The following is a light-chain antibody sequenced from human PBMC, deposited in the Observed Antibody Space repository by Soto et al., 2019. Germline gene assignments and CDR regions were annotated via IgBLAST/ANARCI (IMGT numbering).Light chain of an antibody. CDR3: HQFSDLPT. V-gene: IGKV4-1*01. CDR2: WSS. CDR1: RSLLSISNNKDH. Sequence: DIVLTQSPDSLAVSLGERATINCRSSRSLLSISNNKDHLAGYQQKPGQPPKLLINWSSIREYGVPDRFSGSGSGSDFTLTISRLQSEDVAIYICHQFSDLPTFGQGTKVHIK. J-gene: IGKJ1*01.